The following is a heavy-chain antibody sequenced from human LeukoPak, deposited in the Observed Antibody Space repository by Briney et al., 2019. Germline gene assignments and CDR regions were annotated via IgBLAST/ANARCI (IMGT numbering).Heavy chain of an antibody. CDR1: GFIFSSYS. D-gene: IGHD2-8*02. J-gene: IGHJ4*02. V-gene: IGHV3-48*01. Sequence: PGGSLRLSCAASGFIFSSYSMNWVRQAPGKGLEWISFISSVSSTIFYADSVKGRFNISRDNVKNSLYLQMNGLRADDTAVYYCARRTGSQAFDYWGQGTLVTVSS. CDR2: ISSVSSTI. CDR3: ARRTGSQAFDY.